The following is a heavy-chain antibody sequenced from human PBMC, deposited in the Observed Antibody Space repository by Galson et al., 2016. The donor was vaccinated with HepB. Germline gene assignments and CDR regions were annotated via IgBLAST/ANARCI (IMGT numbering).Heavy chain of an antibody. CDR3: VRGSYSSDWYRTSAYDFGMDV. J-gene: IGHJ6*04. CDR2: IYTAGDT. Sequence: SLRLSCAASGFSFSNYDMYWVRQAPGKGLEWVSSIYTAGDTYYEDSVEGRFTDSRENAKDSLYLHMNSLRAGDTAVYYCVRGSYSSDWYRTSAYDFGMDVWGKGTPVTVSS. V-gene: IGHV3-13*01. CDR1: GFSFSNYD. D-gene: IGHD6-19*01.